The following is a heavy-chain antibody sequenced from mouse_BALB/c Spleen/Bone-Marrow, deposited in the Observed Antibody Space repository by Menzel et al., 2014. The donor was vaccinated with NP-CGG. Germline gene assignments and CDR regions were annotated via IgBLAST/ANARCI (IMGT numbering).Heavy chain of an antibody. Sequence: VQLVESGAKLVRPGVSVKISCKGSGYTFTDHAMHWVKRSHAKSLEWIGLISGYYGDAIYNQKFKGKATLTVDKSSSTAYMELDRLTSEDSASYYCARSGKVRNAMDYWGQGTSVTVSS. V-gene: IGHV1S137*01. CDR1: GYTFTDHA. CDR2: ISGYYGDA. J-gene: IGHJ4*01. D-gene: IGHD2-14*01. CDR3: ARSGKVRNAMDY.